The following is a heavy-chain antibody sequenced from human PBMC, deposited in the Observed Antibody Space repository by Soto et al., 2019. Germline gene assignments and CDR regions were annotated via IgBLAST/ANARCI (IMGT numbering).Heavy chain of an antibody. V-gene: IGHV1-18*01. D-gene: IGHD6-6*01. CDR3: ARALRNWYSSSSPWFDP. J-gene: IGHJ5*02. CDR1: GYTFTSYG. CDR2: ISAYNGNT. Sequence: ASVKVSCKASGYTFTSYGISWVRQAPGQGLEWMGWISAYNGNTNYAQKFQGRVTMTTDKSTSTAYMELRSLRSEDTAVYYCARALRNWYSSSSPWFDPWGQGTLVTVSS.